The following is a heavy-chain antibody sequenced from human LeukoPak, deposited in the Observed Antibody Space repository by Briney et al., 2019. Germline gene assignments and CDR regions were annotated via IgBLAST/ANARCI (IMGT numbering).Heavy chain of an antibody. CDR1: GFTFSSYS. V-gene: IGHV3-21*04. J-gene: IGHJ4*02. CDR3: AKDNAMVRGVMEYFDY. CDR2: ISSSSYI. Sequence: GGSLRLSCAASGFTFSSYSMNWVRQAPGKGLEWVSSISSSSYIYYADSVKGRFTISRDNAKNSLYLQMNSLRAEDMALYYCAKDNAMVRGVMEYFDYWGQGTLVTVSS. D-gene: IGHD3-10*01.